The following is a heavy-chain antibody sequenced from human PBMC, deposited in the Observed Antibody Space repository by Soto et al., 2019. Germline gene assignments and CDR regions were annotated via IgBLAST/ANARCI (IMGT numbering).Heavy chain of an antibody. Sequence: SETLSLTCAVYGGSFSGYYWSWIRQPPGKGLEWIGEINHSGSTNYNPSLKSRVTISVDTSKNQFSLKLSPVTAADTAVYYCARAAAGRYYYYGMDVWGQGTTVT. CDR1: GGSFSGYY. V-gene: IGHV4-34*01. D-gene: IGHD6-13*01. J-gene: IGHJ6*02. CDR3: ARAAAGRYYYYGMDV. CDR2: INHSGST.